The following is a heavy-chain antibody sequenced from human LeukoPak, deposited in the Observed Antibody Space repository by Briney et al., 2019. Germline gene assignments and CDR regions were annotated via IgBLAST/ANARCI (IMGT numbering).Heavy chain of an antibody. CDR1: GFTFSSYG. CDR3: AKDSNYYYYMDV. CDR2: IRYDGSNK. V-gene: IGHV3-30*02. J-gene: IGHJ6*03. Sequence: GGSLRLSCAASGFTFSSYGMHWVRQAPGRGLEWVAFIRYDGSNKYYADSVKGRFTISRDNSKNTLYLQMNSLRAEDTAVYYCAKDSNYYYYMDVWGKGTTVTVSS.